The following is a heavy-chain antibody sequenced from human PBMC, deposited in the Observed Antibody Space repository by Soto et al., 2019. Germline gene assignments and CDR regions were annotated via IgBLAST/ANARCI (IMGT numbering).Heavy chain of an antibody. J-gene: IGHJ4*02. V-gene: IGHV1-2*02. CDR1: GYSFTGQY. Sequence: ASVKVSCKASGYSFTGQYIHWVRQAPGQGPEWMGWINPNSGGTNYAQKFQGRVTMTRDTSTSTAYMELSRLISDDTAVYYCARESVLTGTHHFDSWGQGTRVTVSS. CDR2: INPNSGGT. CDR3: ARESVLTGTHHFDS. D-gene: IGHD1-7*01.